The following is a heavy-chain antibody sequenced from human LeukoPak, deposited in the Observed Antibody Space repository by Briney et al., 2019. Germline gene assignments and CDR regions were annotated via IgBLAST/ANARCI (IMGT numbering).Heavy chain of an antibody. Sequence: GGSLRLSCAASGFTFSSYEMNWVRQAPGKGLEWVSYISSSGSTIDYADSVKGRFTISRDNAKNTLFLQMGSLRAEDMAVYYCAREPTTYGSGSSFDYWGQGTLVTVSS. CDR1: GFTFSSYE. CDR3: AREPTTYGSGSSFDY. V-gene: IGHV3-48*03. D-gene: IGHD3-10*01. J-gene: IGHJ4*02. CDR2: ISSSGSTI.